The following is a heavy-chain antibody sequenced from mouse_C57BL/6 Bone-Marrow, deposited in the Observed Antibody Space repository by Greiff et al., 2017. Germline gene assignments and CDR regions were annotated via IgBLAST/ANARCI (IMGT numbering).Heavy chain of an antibody. D-gene: IGHD3-2*02. Sequence: QVQLKESGAELVRPGASVTLSCKASGYTFTDYEMHWVKQTPVHGLEWIGAIDPETGGTAYNQKFKGKAILTADKSSSPAYMELRSLTSEDSAVYYCTRDSSGGAYWGQGTLVTVSA. V-gene: IGHV1-15*01. CDR3: TRDSSGGAY. CDR1: GYTFTDYE. J-gene: IGHJ3*01. CDR2: IDPETGGT.